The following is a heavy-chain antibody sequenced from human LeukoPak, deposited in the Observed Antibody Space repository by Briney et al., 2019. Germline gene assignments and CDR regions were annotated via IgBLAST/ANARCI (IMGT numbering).Heavy chain of an antibody. CDR3: ARGERYSSSWYRVAYYYGMDV. D-gene: IGHD6-13*01. V-gene: IGHV4-34*01. Sequence: SETLPLTCAVYGGSFSGYYWSWIRQPPGKGLEWIGEINHSGSTNYNPSLKSRVTISVDTSKNQFSLKLSSVTAADTAVYYCARGERYSSSWYRVAYYYGMDVWGQGTTVTVSS. CDR1: GGSFSGYY. J-gene: IGHJ6*02. CDR2: INHSGST.